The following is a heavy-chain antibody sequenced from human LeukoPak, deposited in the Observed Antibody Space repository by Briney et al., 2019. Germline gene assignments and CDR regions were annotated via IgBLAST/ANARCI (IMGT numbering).Heavy chain of an antibody. CDR3: ARVHPDYFYYLDV. Sequence: GGSLRLSCSASGLTFSGFGMSSVRQAPGKGLEWVSYISTSTSIKYYADSVKGRFTISRDNAQNSLYLQMNSLRAEDTAVYYCARVHPDYFYYLDVWGRGTTVTVSS. CDR2: ISTSTSIK. J-gene: IGHJ6*03. V-gene: IGHV3-48*01. CDR1: GLTFSGFG.